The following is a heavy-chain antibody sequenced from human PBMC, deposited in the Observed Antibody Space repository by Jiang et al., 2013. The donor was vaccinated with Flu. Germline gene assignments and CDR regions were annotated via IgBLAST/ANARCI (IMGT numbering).Heavy chain of an antibody. J-gene: IGHJ6*02. D-gene: IGHD3-22*01. CDR2: K. CDR3: AIPNDPFSGYYYYKMDV. V-gene: IGHV3-7*01. Sequence: KYDVDSVKGRFTIFRDNAKNSLYLQMNSLRAEDTAVYYCAIPNDPFSGYYYYKMDVWGQGTAVTVSS.